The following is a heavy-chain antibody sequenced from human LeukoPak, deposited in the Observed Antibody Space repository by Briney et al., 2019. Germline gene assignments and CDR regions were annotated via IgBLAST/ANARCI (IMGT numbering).Heavy chain of an antibody. Sequence: PGGSLRLFCAASGLTSSISGMSWARHARGNGMEWLSVISGSTSTYYADSVKGRFTISRDNSKNTLYLQMNSLRAEDTAVYYCAKDRLSGSYYDGAFDIWGQGAMVTVAS. D-gene: IGHD1-26*01. J-gene: IGHJ3*02. V-gene: IGHV3-23*01. CDR2: ISGSTST. CDR1: GLTSSISG. CDR3: AKDRLSGSYYDGAFDI.